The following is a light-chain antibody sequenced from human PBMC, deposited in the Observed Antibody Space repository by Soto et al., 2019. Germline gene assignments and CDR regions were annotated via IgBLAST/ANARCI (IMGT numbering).Light chain of an antibody. CDR3: QQYNNCLQT. CDR2: GAS. J-gene: IGKJ1*01. CDR1: QSVSSN. V-gene: IGKV3-15*01. Sequence: EIVMTQSPASLSVSPGERATLSCRASQSVSSNLAWYQQKPGQAPRLLIYGASTRATGIPARFSGSGSGTECTLTISSLHSEEFAVYYCQQYNNCLQTVGEGTKVEIK.